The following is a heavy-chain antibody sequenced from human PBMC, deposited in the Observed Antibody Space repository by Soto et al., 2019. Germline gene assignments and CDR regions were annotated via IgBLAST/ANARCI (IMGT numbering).Heavy chain of an antibody. Sequence: PGGSLRLSCAASGFTFSSYAMHWVRQAPGKGLEWVAVISYDGSNKYYADSVKGRFTISRDNSKNTLYLQMNSLRAEDTAVYYCARDLIVGIAAAGFDYWGQGTLVTVSS. J-gene: IGHJ4*02. CDR1: GFTFSSYA. CDR3: ARDLIVGIAAAGFDY. V-gene: IGHV3-30-3*01. CDR2: ISYDGSNK. D-gene: IGHD6-13*01.